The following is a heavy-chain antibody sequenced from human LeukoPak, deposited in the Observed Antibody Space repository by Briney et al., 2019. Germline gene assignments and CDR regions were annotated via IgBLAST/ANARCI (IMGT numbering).Heavy chain of an antibody. D-gene: IGHD6-13*01. Sequence: GASVKVSCEASGGTFSSYAISWVRQAPGQGLEWMGRIIPIFGTANYAQKFQGRVTITTDESTSTAYMELSSLRSEDTAVYYCARDGRVSNDAFDIWGQGTMVTVSS. CDR2: IIPIFGTA. CDR3: ARDGRVSNDAFDI. CDR1: GGTFSSYA. J-gene: IGHJ3*02. V-gene: IGHV1-69*05.